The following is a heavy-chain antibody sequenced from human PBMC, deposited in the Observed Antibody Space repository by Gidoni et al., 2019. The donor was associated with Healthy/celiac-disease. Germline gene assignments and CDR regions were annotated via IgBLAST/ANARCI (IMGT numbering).Heavy chain of an antibody. CDR1: GGSFSGYY. J-gene: IGHJ6*02. CDR3: ARGPWRAHPDAYYYYYGMDV. Sequence: QVQLQQWGAGLLKPSETLSPTCAVYGGSFSGYYWSWIRQPPGKGLEWIGEINHSASTNYNPSLKSRVTISVDTSKNQFSLKLSSVTAADTAVYYCARGPWRAHPDAYYYYYGMDVWGQGTTVTVSS. D-gene: IGHD1-1*01. CDR2: INHSAST. V-gene: IGHV4-34*01.